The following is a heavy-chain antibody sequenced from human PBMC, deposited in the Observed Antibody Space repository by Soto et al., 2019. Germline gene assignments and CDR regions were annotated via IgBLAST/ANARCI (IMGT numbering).Heavy chain of an antibody. CDR1: GCTFSSYA. V-gene: IGHV1-69*13. CDR2: IIPIFGTA. J-gene: IGHJ5*02. CDR3: AREYGGYYDSSGYSWFDP. Sequence: GASVKVSCKASGCTFSSYAISCVRQAPGQGLEWMGGIIPIFGTANYAQKFQGRVTITADESTSTAYMELSSLRSEDTAVYYCAREYGGYYDSSGYSWFDPWGQGTLVTVSS. D-gene: IGHD3-22*01.